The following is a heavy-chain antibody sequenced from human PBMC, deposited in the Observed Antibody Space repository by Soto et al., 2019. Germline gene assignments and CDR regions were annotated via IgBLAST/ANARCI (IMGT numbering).Heavy chain of an antibody. Sequence: QTGGSLRLSCAASDFDFSSYGIHWVRQAPGKGLEWVAASSYDGRETFYADSAKGRFTVSKEMSKNTAFLQMNALRHEDTAVYFCARDSGWPILNFDNWGQGTLVTV. CDR1: DFDFSSYG. CDR2: SSYDGRET. V-gene: IGHV3-30*03. J-gene: IGHJ4*02. D-gene: IGHD3-10*01. CDR3: ARDSGWPILNFDN.